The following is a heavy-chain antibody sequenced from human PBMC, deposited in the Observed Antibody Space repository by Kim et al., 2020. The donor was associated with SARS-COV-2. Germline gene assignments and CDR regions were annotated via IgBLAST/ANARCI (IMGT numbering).Heavy chain of an antibody. CDR3: ATSGVRGVPYYYYGMDV. CDR2: ISGSGGST. CDR1: GFTFSSYA. V-gene: IGHV3-23*01. J-gene: IGHJ6*02. Sequence: GGSLRLSCAASGFTFSSYAMSWVRQAPGKGLEWVSAISGSGGSTYYADSVKGRFTISRDNSKNTLYLQMNSLGAEDTAVYYCATSGVRGVPYYYYGMDVWGQGTTVTVSS. D-gene: IGHD3-10*01.